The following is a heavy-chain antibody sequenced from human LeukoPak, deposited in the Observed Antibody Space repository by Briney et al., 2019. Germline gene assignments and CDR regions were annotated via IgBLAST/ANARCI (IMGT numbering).Heavy chain of an antibody. D-gene: IGHD5-24*01. CDR1: GGSINSGSYY. CDR2: IYSSGST. Sequence: SETLSLTCSVSGGSINSGSYYWSWIRQPAGKGLEWIGRIYSSGSTNYNSSLKSRVTISGDTSRNQFSLRLTSVTAADTAVYYCARRGGRRDGFHFVEDEYYFDYWGQGTLVTVSS. J-gene: IGHJ4*02. CDR3: ARRGGRRDGFHFVEDEYYFDY. V-gene: IGHV4-61*02.